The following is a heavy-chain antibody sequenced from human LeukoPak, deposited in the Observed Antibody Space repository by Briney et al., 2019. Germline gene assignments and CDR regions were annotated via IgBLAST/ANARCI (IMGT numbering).Heavy chain of an antibody. Sequence: GASVKVSCKAFGYTFTDYYIHWVKEAPGKGLEWMGGFDPEDGETIYAQKFQGRVTMTEDTSTDTAYMELSSLRSEDTAVYYCATVSSYYGSGLDYWGQGTLVTVSS. CDR2: FDPEDGET. CDR1: GYTFTDYY. CDR3: ATVSSYYGSGLDY. J-gene: IGHJ4*02. V-gene: IGHV1-24*01. D-gene: IGHD3-10*01.